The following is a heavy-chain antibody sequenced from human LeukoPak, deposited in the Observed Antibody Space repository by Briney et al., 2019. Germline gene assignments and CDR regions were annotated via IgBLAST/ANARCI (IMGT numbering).Heavy chain of an antibody. CDR2: INHSGST. D-gene: IGHD5-12*01. CDR3: ARGPDSGYVRY. Sequence: SETLSLTCAVYGGSFSGYYWSWIRQPPGKGLEWIGEINHSGSTNYNPSLKSRVTVSVDTSKNQFSLKLSSVTAADTAVYYCARGPDSGYVRYWGQGTLVTVSS. CDR1: GGSFSGYY. V-gene: IGHV4-34*01. J-gene: IGHJ4*02.